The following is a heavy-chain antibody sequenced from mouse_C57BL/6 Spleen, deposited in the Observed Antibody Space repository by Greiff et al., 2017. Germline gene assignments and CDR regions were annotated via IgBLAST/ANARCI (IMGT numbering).Heavy chain of an antibody. CDR3: ARGDVYYYAMDY. D-gene: IGHD3-3*01. CDR2: ISYDGSN. V-gene: IGHV3-6*01. CDR1: GYSITSGYY. Sequence: EVQLQQSGPGLVKPSQSLSLTCSVTGYSITSGYYWNWIRQFPGNKLEWMGYISYDGSNNYNPSLKNRISITRDTTKNQFFLKLNSVTTEDTATYYCARGDVYYYAMDYWGQGTSLTVSS. J-gene: IGHJ4*01.